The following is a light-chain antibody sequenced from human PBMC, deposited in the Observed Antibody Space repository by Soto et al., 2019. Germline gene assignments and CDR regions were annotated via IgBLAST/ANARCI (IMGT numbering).Light chain of an antibody. CDR2: DAS. CDR3: QQRSNWPPVT. V-gene: IGKV3-11*01. J-gene: IGKJ4*01. CDR1: QSVSSY. Sequence: EIVLTQSPATLSLSPGERATLSCRASQSVSSYLAWYQQKPGQAPRLLIYDASNRAPGIPARFSGSGSETDFALTISSLEPEDFAIYYCQQRSNWPPVTFGGGTKVEIK.